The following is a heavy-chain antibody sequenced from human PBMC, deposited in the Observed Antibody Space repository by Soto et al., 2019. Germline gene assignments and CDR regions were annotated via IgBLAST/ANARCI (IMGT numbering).Heavy chain of an antibody. V-gene: IGHV3-74*01. CDR1: GFTFSSYW. Sequence: GGSLRLSCAASGFTFSSYWMHWVRQAPGKGLVWVSRINSDGSSTSYADSVKGRFTTSSDNAKNTLFLQMNSLRAEDTAVYYCARDIEPYGDYPNWFDPWGQGTLVTVSS. J-gene: IGHJ5*02. CDR2: INSDGSST. CDR3: ARDIEPYGDYPNWFDP. D-gene: IGHD4-17*01.